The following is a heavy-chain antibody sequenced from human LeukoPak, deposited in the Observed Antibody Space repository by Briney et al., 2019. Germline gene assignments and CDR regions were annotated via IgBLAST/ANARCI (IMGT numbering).Heavy chain of an antibody. Sequence: GGSLRLSCAASGFTFSSYSMNWVRQAPGKGLEWVSSISSSSSYIYYADSVKGRFTISRDNAKNSLYLQMNSLRAEDTAVYYCARERITMVRGVIKNWFDPWGQGTLVTVSS. CDR3: ARERITMVRGVIKNWFDP. CDR1: GFTFSSYS. V-gene: IGHV3-21*01. D-gene: IGHD3-10*01. CDR2: ISSSSSYI. J-gene: IGHJ5*02.